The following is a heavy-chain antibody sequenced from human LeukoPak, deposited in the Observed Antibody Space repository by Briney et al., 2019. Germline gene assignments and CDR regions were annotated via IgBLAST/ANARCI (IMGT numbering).Heavy chain of an antibody. CDR3: ARDYIETASCASGVCYTGGFDP. CDR1: GGSIKGPN. D-gene: IGHD2-8*01. J-gene: IGHJ5*02. Sequence: SETLSLTCSVSGGSIKGPNWSWIRQAPGKGLTWIGYVFYNGSAYYNPSLKSRFTISIDTSKNQFSLKVNSVTSADTAVYYCARDYIETASCASGVCYTGGFDPWGQGTLVTVSS. CDR2: VFYNGSA. V-gene: IGHV4-59*11.